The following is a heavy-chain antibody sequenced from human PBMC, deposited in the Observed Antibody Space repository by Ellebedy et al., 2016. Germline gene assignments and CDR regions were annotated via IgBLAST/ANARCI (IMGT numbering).Heavy chain of an antibody. J-gene: IGHJ3*02. CDR3: ARVGRTAYDSSAIAFDI. CDR2: IYYSGST. D-gene: IGHD3-22*01. V-gene: IGHV4-59*01. CDR1: GGSISSYY. Sequence: SETLSLXXTISGGSISSYYWSWIRQSPGKGLEWIGYIYYSGSTNYNPSLKSRVTISVDTSKNQFSLKLSSVTAADTAVYYCARVGRTAYDSSAIAFDIWGQGTMVTVSS.